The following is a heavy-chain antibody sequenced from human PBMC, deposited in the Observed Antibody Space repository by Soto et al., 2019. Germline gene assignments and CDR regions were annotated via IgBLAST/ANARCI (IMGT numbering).Heavy chain of an antibody. CDR3: APDYDILTGYSSAHFDY. Sequence: QVQLVESGGGVVQPGRSLRLSCAASGFTFSSYGMHWVRQAPGKGLVWVAVISYDGSNKYYADSVKGRFTISRDNSKNTLYLQTNSLRAEDTAVYYCAPDYDILTGYSSAHFDYWGQGTLVTVSS. CDR2: ISYDGSNK. CDR1: GFTFSSYG. D-gene: IGHD3-9*01. V-gene: IGHV3-30*03. J-gene: IGHJ4*02.